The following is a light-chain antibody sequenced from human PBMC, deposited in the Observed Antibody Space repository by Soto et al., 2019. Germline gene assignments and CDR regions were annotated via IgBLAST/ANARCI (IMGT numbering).Light chain of an antibody. Sequence: DIQMTQSPSTLSASVGDRVTITCRASQSISHWLAWYQQKPGKAPTVLIYQASVLESGVPSRFSGSGSGTEFTLTISSLQPGDFATYYCQQYSRYSITFGGGTKVEIK. CDR1: QSISHW. V-gene: IGKV1-5*03. CDR3: QQYSRYSIT. CDR2: QAS. J-gene: IGKJ4*01.